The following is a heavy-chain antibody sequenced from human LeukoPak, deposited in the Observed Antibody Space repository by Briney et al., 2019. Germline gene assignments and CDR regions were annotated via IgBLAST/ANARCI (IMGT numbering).Heavy chain of an antibody. Sequence: SETLSLTCTVSGASISSGSYYWSWIRQPAGKGLEWIVRIYTSGSTNYGPSLKTLVTISVDRSKNQFSQKLSSVTAAATAVYYCARAKFGYYYDSGSYYYHYMDVWGKGTTVTISS. D-gene: IGHD3-10*01. J-gene: IGHJ6*03. V-gene: IGHV4-61*02. CDR2: IYTSGST. CDR3: ARAKFGYYYDSGSYYYHYMDV. CDR1: GASISSGSYY.